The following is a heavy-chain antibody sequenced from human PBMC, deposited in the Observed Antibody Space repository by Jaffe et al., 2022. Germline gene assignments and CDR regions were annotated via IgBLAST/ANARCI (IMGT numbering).Heavy chain of an antibody. J-gene: IGHJ3*02. Sequence: EVQLVQSGAEVKKSGESLKISCKGSGYTFTSNWIGWVRQMPGKGLEWMGIIFPRDSNIIYSPSFQGQVTISVDKSISSAYLQWSSLKASDTAMYYCARGVMFTFGGVIVGDAFDIWGQGTMVTVSS. CDR2: IFPRDSNI. CDR1: GYTFTSNW. V-gene: IGHV5-51*03. CDR3: ARGVMFTFGGVIVGDAFDI. D-gene: IGHD3-16*02.